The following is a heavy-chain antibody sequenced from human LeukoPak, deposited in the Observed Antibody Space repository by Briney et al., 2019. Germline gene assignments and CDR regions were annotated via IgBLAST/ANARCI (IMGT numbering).Heavy chain of an antibody. CDR2: ISAYNGNT. CDR1: GYTFTSYG. D-gene: IGHD2-2*01. Sequence: ASVKVSCKASGYTFTSYGISWVRQAPGQGLEWMGWISAYNGNTNYAQKLQGRVTMTTDTSTSTAYMELRSLRSDDTAVYYCARLRPYCSSTSCYLGGRWFDPWGQGTLVTVCS. V-gene: IGHV1-18*01. J-gene: IGHJ5*02. CDR3: ARLRPYCSSTSCYLGGRWFDP.